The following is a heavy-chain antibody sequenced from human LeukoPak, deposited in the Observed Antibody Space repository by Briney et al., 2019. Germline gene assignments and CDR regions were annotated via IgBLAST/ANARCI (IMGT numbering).Heavy chain of an antibody. CDR3: ARGDTRYDILTGYQEWAFDI. CDR1: GGTFSSYA. D-gene: IGHD3-9*01. V-gene: IGHV1-69*13. CDR2: IIPIFGTA. Sequence: SVKVSCKASGGTFSSYAISWVRQAPGQGLEWMGGIIPIFGTANYAQKFQGRVTITADESTSTAYMELSSLRSEDTAVYYCARGDTRYDILTGYQEWAFDIWGQGTMVTVSS. J-gene: IGHJ3*02.